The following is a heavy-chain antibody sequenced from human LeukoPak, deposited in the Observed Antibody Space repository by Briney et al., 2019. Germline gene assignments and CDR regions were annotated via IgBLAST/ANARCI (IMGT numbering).Heavy chain of an antibody. V-gene: IGHV3-21*01. CDR1: GFTFSSYS. Sequence: PGGSLRLSCAASGFTFSSYSMNWVRHAPEKGLEGVSSMRSSTSYIYYADSARGLFTISRYNDENSLSVKMNSLRPGDSRVYYCARDGSGHYYYMAVWGKGTTVTVSS. D-gene: IGHD1-14*01. CDR3: ARDGSGHYYYMAV. CDR2: MRSSTSYI. J-gene: IGHJ6*03.